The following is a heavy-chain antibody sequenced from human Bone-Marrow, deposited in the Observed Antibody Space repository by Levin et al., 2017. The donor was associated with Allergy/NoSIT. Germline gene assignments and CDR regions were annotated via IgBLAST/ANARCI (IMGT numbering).Heavy chain of an antibody. CDR3: ARGGTPTDAFDM. CDR2: IGTASET. Sequence: GESLKISCTASGFDFSMYDMHWVRQGTGKAPEWVSAIGTASETHYADSVRGRFTVSRDNFKNSVYLQMNILRPEDTAAYYCARGGTPTDAFDMWGQGTVVTVSS. J-gene: IGHJ3*02. V-gene: IGHV3-13*01. CDR1: GFDFSMYD. D-gene: IGHD2-15*01.